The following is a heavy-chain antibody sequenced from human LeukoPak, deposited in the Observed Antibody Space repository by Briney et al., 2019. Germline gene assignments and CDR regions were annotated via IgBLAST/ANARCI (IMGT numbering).Heavy chain of an antibody. Sequence: PGGSLRLSCAASGFTFSSYWMSWVRQAPGKGLEWVSVITGSGGGTYYADSVKGQFTISRDNSKNTLYLQMNSLRAEDTAIYYCARSRYGGSYYFDYWGQGSLVTVSS. CDR2: ITGSGGGT. CDR1: GFTFSSYW. V-gene: IGHV3-23*01. D-gene: IGHD4-23*01. J-gene: IGHJ4*02. CDR3: ARSRYGGSYYFDY.